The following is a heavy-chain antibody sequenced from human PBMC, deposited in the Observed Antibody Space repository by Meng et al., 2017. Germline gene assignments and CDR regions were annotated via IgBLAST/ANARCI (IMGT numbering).Heavy chain of an antibody. CDR1: GYTISVYY. Sequence: GERVAVVGEGRKPVASVKVSCKASGYTISVYYMHWVRQAPGQGIEWMGRINPNSGGTNYAQKFQGRVTMTRDTSISTAYMELSRLRSDDTAVYYCARGDYYDSSGYYSFWYFQHWGQGTLVTVSS. J-gene: IGHJ1*01. V-gene: IGHV1-2*06. CDR2: INPNSGGT. CDR3: ARGDYYDSSGYYSFWYFQH. D-gene: IGHD3-22*01.